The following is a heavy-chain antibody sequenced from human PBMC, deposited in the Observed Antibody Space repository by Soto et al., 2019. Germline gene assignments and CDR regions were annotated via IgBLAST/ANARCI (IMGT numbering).Heavy chain of an antibody. CDR3: ATSPLYGDYVNWFDP. CDR2: INPNSGGT. J-gene: IGHJ5*02. Sequence: ASVKDSCKASGYTFSDYYIHGVRQSPLQGLEWMGLINPNSGGTKYAPKSQGRVTMTEDTSTDTAYMELSSLRSEDTAVYYCATSPLYGDYVNWFDPWGQGTLVTVSS. D-gene: IGHD4-17*01. V-gene: IGHV1-2*02. CDR1: GYTFSDYY.